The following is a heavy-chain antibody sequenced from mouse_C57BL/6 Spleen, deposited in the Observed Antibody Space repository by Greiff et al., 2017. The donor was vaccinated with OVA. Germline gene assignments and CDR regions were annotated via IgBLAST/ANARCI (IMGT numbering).Heavy chain of an antibody. CDR1: GFSLTSYG. CDR2: IWSGGST. J-gene: IGHJ4*01. Sequence: QVHVKQSGPGLVQPSQSLSITCTVSGFSLTSYGVHWVRQSPGKGLEWLGVIWSGGSTDYNAAFISRLSISKDNSKSQVFFKMNSLQADDTAIYYCARLFITTVVATFDYAMDYWGQGTSVTVSS. V-gene: IGHV2-2*01. CDR3: ARLFITTVVATFDYAMDY. D-gene: IGHD1-1*01.